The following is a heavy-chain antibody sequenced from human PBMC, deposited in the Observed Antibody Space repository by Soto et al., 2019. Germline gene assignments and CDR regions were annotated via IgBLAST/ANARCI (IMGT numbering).Heavy chain of an antibody. J-gene: IGHJ5*02. CDR2: IDPSDSYT. Sequence: PGESLKISCKGSGYSFTSYWISWVRQMPGKGLEWMGRIDPSDSYTNYSPSFQGHVTISADKSISTAYLQWSSLKASDTAMYYCARLLHYYDSSEDFVHWGQGPLVNVS. CDR3: ARLLHYYDSSEDFVH. D-gene: IGHD3-22*01. CDR1: GYSFTSYW. V-gene: IGHV5-10-1*01.